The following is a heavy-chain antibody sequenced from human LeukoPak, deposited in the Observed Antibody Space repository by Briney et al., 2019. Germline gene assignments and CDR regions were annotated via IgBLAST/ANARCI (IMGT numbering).Heavy chain of an antibody. CDR2: ISYDGSNK. J-gene: IGHJ4*02. CDR3: AKDIYSSSWQSSGYLDY. D-gene: IGHD6-13*01. V-gene: IGHV3-30*04. Sequence: AGGSLRLSCAASGVTFSSYAMHWVRQVPGKGLEWVALISYDGSNKYYADSVKGRFTISRDNSKNTLYLQMNSLRTEDTAVYYCAKDIYSSSWQSSGYLDYWGQGTLVTVSS. CDR1: GVTFSSYA.